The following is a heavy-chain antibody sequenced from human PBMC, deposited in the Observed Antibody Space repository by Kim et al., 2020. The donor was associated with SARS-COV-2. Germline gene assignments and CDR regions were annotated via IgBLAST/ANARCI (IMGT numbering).Heavy chain of an antibody. V-gene: IGHV3-33*01. D-gene: IGHD3-22*01. Sequence: GGSLRLSCAASGFTFSSYGIHWVRQAPGKGLEWVAVIWYDGSNKYYADSVKGRFTISRDNSKNTLYLQMNSLRAEDTAVYYCARDRASYYDSSGRDYYGMDVWGQGTTVTVSS. CDR2: IWYDGSNK. J-gene: IGHJ6*02. CDR3: ARDRASYYDSSGRDYYGMDV. CDR1: GFTFSSYG.